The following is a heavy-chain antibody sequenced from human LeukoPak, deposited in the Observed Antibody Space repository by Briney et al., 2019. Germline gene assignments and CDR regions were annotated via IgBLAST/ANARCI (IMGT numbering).Heavy chain of an antibody. V-gene: IGHV3-53*01. J-gene: IGHJ4*02. CDR2: IYSGGST. CDR1: GFTVSSNY. CDR3: ARSGGWFGEFHFDY. Sequence: GGSLRLSCAASGFTVSSNYMSWVRRAPGKGLEWVSVIYSGGSTYYADSVEGRFTISRDNSKNTLYLQMNSLRAEDTAVYYCARSGGWFGEFHFDYWGQGTLVTVSS. D-gene: IGHD3-10*01.